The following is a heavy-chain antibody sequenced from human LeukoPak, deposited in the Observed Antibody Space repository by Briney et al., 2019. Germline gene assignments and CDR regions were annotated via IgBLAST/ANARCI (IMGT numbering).Heavy chain of an antibody. Sequence: SETLSLTCTVSGGSVRSDSYYWSWIRQPPGKGLEWIGYVYYSGSTNYNPSLKSRVTITVDTSKNQFSLKLRSVTAADTAVYYCVREAATDYYDSSGYYRQTEVFDAWGQGTMVTVSS. J-gene: IGHJ3*01. CDR2: VYYSGST. CDR3: VREAATDYYDSSGYYRQTEVFDA. D-gene: IGHD3-22*01. CDR1: GGSVRSDSYY. V-gene: IGHV4-61*01.